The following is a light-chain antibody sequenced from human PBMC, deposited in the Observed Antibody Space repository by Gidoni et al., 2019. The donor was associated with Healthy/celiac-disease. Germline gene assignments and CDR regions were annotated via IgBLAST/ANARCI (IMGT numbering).Light chain of an antibody. CDR1: QSISSY. CDR3: QQSYSTPPVT. Sequence: DIQMTQSPSSLSASVGDRVTITCRASQSISSYLNWYQQKPGKAPKLLIYAASSLQSGVSSRFSGSGSGTDFTLTISSLQPEDFATYYCQQSYSTPPVTFGPGTKVEIK. CDR2: AAS. J-gene: IGKJ3*01. V-gene: IGKV1-39*01.